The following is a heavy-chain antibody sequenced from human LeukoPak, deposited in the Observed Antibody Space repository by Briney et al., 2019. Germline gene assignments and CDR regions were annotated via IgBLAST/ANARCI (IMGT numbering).Heavy chain of an antibody. CDR3: ARLGGSMVRGVITYFDY. D-gene: IGHD3-10*01. CDR1: GYSFTSYW. J-gene: IGHJ4*02. Sequence: GESLKISCKGSGYSFTSYWIGWVRQMPGKGLEWMGIIYPGDSDTRYSPSFQGQVTISADKSISTAYLQRSSLKASDTAMYYCARLGGSMVRGVITYFDYWGQGTLVTVSS. CDR2: IYPGDSDT. V-gene: IGHV5-51*01.